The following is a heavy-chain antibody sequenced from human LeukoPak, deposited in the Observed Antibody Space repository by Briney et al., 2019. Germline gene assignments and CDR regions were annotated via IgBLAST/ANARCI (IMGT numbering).Heavy chain of an antibody. D-gene: IGHD3-3*01. CDR2: IKHDGSEK. CDR1: GFIFTNYF. CDR3: ATDRGWRTSGYYLYYFEY. J-gene: IGHJ4*02. Sequence: GGSLRLSCAASGFIFTNYFMSWVRQAPGKGLEWVASIKHDGSEKYYVDSVRGRFTISRDNTMNSLYLQMSSLRAEDTAVYYCATDRGWRTSGYYLYYFEYWGQGTLITVSS. V-gene: IGHV3-7*01.